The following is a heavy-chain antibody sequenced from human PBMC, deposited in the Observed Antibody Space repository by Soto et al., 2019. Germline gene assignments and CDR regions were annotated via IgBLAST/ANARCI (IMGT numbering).Heavy chain of an antibody. CDR1: GFTFNNYW. CDR3: ARKIIAVLGSIRWFDP. V-gene: IGHV3-74*03. Sequence: EVHLVESGGGFVQPGGSLRLSCVADGFTFNNYWMHWVREVPGKGLMWVSRIGGDGSSPAYEDSVEGRFNILRDNAKKTLYLQMNSLRMEDTAVYYCARKIIAVLGSIRWFDPWGQGTLVTVSS. CDR2: IGGDGSSP. D-gene: IGHD6-19*01. J-gene: IGHJ5*02.